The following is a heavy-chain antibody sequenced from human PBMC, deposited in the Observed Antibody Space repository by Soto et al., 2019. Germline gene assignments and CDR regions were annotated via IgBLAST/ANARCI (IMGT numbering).Heavy chain of an antibody. CDR3: ARLRFGELQWYYGMDV. CDR2: INHSGST. Sequence: PSETLSLTCAVYGGSFSGYYWSWIRQPPGKGLEWIGEINHSGSTNYNPSLKSRVTISVDTSKNQFSLKLSSVTAADTAVYYCARLRFGELQWYYGMDVWGQGTTVTVSS. CDR1: GGSFSGYY. J-gene: IGHJ6*02. D-gene: IGHD3-10*01. V-gene: IGHV4-34*01.